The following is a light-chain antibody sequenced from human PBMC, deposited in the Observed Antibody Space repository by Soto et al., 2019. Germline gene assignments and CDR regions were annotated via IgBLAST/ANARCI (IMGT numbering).Light chain of an antibody. Sequence: QSVLTQPPSVSAAPGQKVTISCSGSSSNIGGNSVSWYQQLPGTAPKLLIYDDNKRPSGIPDRFSGSKSGTSATLDITGFQTGDEADYYCGSWDSSLSAYVFGTGIKVTVL. CDR2: DDN. CDR1: SSNIGGNS. CDR3: GSWDSSLSAYV. V-gene: IGLV1-51*01. J-gene: IGLJ1*01.